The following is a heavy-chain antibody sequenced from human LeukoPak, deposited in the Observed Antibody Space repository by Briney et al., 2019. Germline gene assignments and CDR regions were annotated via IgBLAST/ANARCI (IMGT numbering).Heavy chain of an antibody. J-gene: IGHJ6*02. D-gene: IGHD6-13*01. V-gene: IGHV3-33*01. CDR2: IWYDGSNK. CDR3: ARDTRIAAAGSLPYYYYYGMDV. CDR1: GFTFSSYG. Sequence: GGSLRLSCAASGFTFSSYGMHWVRQAPGKGLEWVAVIWYDGSNKYYADSVKGRFTISRDNSKNTVYLQMNSLRAEDTAVYYCARDTRIAAAGSLPYYYYYGMDVWGQGTTVTVSS.